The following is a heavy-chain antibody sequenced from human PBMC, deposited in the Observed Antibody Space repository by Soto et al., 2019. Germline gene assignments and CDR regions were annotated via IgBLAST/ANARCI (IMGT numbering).Heavy chain of an antibody. V-gene: IGHV1-3*01. D-gene: IGHD3-10*01. J-gene: IGHJ6*02. CDR1: GYTFTSYA. CDR2: INAGNGNT. Sequence: ASVKVSCKGSGYTFTSYAMHWVRQAPGQRLEWMGWINAGNGNTKYSQKFQGRVTITRDTSASTAYMELSSLRSEDTAVYYCARDFGSTYYYYYGMDVWGQGTTVTVSS. CDR3: ARDFGSTYYYYYGMDV.